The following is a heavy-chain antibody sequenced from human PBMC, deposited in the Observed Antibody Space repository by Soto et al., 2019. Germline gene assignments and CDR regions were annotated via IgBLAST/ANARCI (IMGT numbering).Heavy chain of an antibody. CDR2: ISYDGSNK. V-gene: IGHV3-30*18. CDR3: AKEVTRWFGETHLDY. Sequence: GGSLRLSCAASGFTFSSYGMHWVRQAPGKGLEWVAVISYDGSNKYYADSVKGRFTISRDNSKNTLYLQMNSLRAEDTAVYYCAKEVTRWFGETHLDYWGQGTLVTVSS. D-gene: IGHD3-10*01. CDR1: GFTFSSYG. J-gene: IGHJ4*02.